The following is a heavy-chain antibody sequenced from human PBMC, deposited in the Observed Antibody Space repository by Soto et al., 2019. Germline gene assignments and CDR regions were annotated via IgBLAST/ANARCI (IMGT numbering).Heavy chain of an antibody. D-gene: IGHD6-19*01. CDR1: GFTFSSYA. Sequence: GGSLRLSCAASGFTFSSYAMSWVRQAPGKGLEWVPAISGSGGSTYYADSVKGRFTISRDNSKNTLYLQMNSLRAEDTAVYYCALSHSSGWYYGMDVWGQGTTVTVSS. J-gene: IGHJ6*02. CDR2: ISGSGGST. CDR3: ALSHSSGWYYGMDV. V-gene: IGHV3-23*01.